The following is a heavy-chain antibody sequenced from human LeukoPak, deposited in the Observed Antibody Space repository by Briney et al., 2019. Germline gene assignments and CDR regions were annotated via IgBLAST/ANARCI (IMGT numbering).Heavy chain of an antibody. Sequence: GGSLRLPCAASGFTLSTYTMHWVRQAPGKGLEWVALISYDGSNKYYPDSVKGRFTISRDNSKDTLYVHMNSLRAEDTAVYYCARDYCTSTSCFPGPLDYWGQGALVTVSS. CDR2: ISYDGSNK. CDR3: ARDYCTSTSCFPGPLDY. V-gene: IGHV3-30-3*01. CDR1: GFTLSTYT. J-gene: IGHJ4*02. D-gene: IGHD2-2*01.